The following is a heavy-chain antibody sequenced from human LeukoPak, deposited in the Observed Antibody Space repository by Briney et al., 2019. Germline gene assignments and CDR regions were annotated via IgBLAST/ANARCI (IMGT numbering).Heavy chain of an antibody. J-gene: IGHJ4*02. CDR3: AKCGTGSNFDY. CDR1: GFTFSSYW. D-gene: IGHD3-10*01. Sequence: GGSLRLSCVASGFTFSSYWMSWVRQTPGKGLEWVAHLSQDGSERYYVDSVKGRLTISRENVKNSLYLQMNSLRAEDTAVYYCAKCGTGSNFDYWGQGMLVTVSS. V-gene: IGHV3-7*02. CDR2: LSQDGSER.